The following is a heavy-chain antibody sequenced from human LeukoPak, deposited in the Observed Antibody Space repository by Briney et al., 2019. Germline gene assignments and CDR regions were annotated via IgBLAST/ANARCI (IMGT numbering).Heavy chain of an antibody. J-gene: IGHJ4*02. CDR1: GFTFSNYG. D-gene: IGHD5-12*01. V-gene: IGHV3-30*03. CDR3: ARDLRSGYDFVDY. Sequence: GRSLRLSCAASGFTFSNYGMHWVRQAPGKGLEWVAVISYDGSNKFYADSAKGRFTISRDNSKNTLYLQMNSLRTEDTAVYYCARDLRSGYDFVDYWGQGTLVTVSS. CDR2: ISYDGSNK.